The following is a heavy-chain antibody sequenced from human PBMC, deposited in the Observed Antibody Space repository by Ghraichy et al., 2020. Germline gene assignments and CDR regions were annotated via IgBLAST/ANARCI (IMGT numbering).Heavy chain of an antibody. D-gene: IGHD5-24*01. V-gene: IGHV3-7*03. CDR2: IKQDGGEK. CDR1: GFSVSSYW. J-gene: IGHJ3*02. Sequence: SCAASGFSVSSYWMSWVRQAPGKGLEWVANIKQDGGEKYYVDSVKGRFTISRDNAKNSLYLQMNSLRAEDTAVYYCAKNQLLQFDAFNIWGRGTLVTVSS. CDR3: AKNQLLQFDAFNI.